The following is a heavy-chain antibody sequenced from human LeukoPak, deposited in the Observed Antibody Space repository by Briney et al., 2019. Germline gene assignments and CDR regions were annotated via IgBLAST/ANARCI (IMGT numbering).Heavy chain of an antibody. J-gene: IGHJ2*01. Sequence: SETLSLTCTVSGGSISGYYWNWIRQTPGKGLEWIGYVHYSGSTNYNPSLESRVTISVDTSKDQFSLKVSSVTAADTAVYYCARHKYSSVYYWYFDLWGRGTLVTVSS. CDR2: VHYSGST. D-gene: IGHD6-19*01. CDR1: GGSISGYY. CDR3: ARHKYSSVYYWYFDL. V-gene: IGHV4-59*08.